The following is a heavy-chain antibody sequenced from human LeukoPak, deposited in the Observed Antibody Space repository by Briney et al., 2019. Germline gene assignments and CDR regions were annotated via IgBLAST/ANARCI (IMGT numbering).Heavy chain of an antibody. J-gene: IGHJ4*02. V-gene: IGHV3-30*04. D-gene: IGHD6-19*01. CDR1: GFTFSSYA. CDR3: ARDPVLRIAVAGSYFDY. Sequence: HPGRSLRLSCAASGFTFSSYAMHWVRQAPGKGLEWVAVISYDGSNEYYADSVKGRFTISRDNSKNTLYLQMNSLRAEDTAVYYCARDPVLRIAVAGSYFDYWGQGTLVTVSS. CDR2: ISYDGSNE.